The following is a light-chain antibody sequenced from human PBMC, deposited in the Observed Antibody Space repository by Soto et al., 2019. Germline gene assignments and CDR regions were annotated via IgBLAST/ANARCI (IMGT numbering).Light chain of an antibody. V-gene: IGKV2-28*01. CDR1: QSLLHSNGYNY. CDR2: LGS. J-gene: IGKJ1*01. CDR3: MQALQTPPWT. Sequence: DIVMTRSPLSLPVTPGEPASISCRSSQSLLHSNGYNYLDWYLQKPGQSPQLLIYLGSNRASGVPDRFSGSGSGTDFTLKISRVEAEDVGVYYCMQALQTPPWTFGQGTKVDIK.